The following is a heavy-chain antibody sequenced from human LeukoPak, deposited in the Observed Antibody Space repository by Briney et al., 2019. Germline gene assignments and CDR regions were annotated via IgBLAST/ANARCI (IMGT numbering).Heavy chain of an antibody. CDR3: ARDLLGYCSGGSCYNWFDP. D-gene: IGHD2-15*01. CDR2: ISAYNGNT. CDR1: GYTFTSYG. V-gene: IGHV1-18*01. Sequence: ASVKVSCKASGYTFTSYGISWVRQAPGQGLEWMGWISAYNGNTNYAQKLQGRVTMTTDTSTSTAYMELRSLRSDDTAVYYCARDLLGYCSGGSCYNWFDPWGQGALVTVSS. J-gene: IGHJ5*02.